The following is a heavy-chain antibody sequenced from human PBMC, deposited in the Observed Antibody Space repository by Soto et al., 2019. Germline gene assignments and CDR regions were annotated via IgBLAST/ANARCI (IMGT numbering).Heavy chain of an antibody. D-gene: IGHD3-9*01. CDR1: GGTFSSYA. CDR2: IIPIFGTA. CDR3: AREGGSYDILTGYPGKGDFDY. Sequence: QVQLVQSGAEVKKPGSSVKVSCKASGGTFSSYAISWVRQAPGQGLEWMGGIIPIFGTANYAQKFQGRVTITADESTSTAYRELSSLRSEDTAVYYCAREGGSYDILTGYPGKGDFDYWGQGTLVTVSS. V-gene: IGHV1-69*01. J-gene: IGHJ4*02.